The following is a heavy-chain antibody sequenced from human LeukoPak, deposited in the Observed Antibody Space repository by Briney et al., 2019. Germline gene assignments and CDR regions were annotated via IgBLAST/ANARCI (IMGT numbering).Heavy chain of an antibody. CDR3: ERDDFRGFS. CDR1: GASISSSREY. CDR2: IFYSGST. J-gene: IGHJ5*02. Sequence: SETLSLTCTVSGASISSSREYWGWIRQPPGKGLEWIGSIFYSGSTYYNPSLKSRATISVDTSWNQFSLKLSSVTAADTAVYYCERDDFRGFSWGQGTLVTVSS. D-gene: IGHD3-3*01. V-gene: IGHV4-39*02.